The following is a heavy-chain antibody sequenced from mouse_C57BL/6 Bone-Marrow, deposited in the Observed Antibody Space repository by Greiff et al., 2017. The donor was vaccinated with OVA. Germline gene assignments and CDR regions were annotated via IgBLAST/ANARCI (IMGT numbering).Heavy chain of an antibody. V-gene: IGHV1-5*01. D-gene: IGHD1-1*01. CDR1: GYTFTSSW. CDR2: IYPVNSDP. Sequence: VQLKESGTVLVRPGASVKMSCKTSGYTFTSSWMHWVKQRPGKGLEWIGAIYPVNSDPSYNKKFKGKAKLTEVTSASTAYMELSSLTNEDSEVYYGTNGYYCSSNYYYAMDYWGQGTSVTVSS. J-gene: IGHJ4*01. CDR3: TNGYYCSSNYYYAMDY.